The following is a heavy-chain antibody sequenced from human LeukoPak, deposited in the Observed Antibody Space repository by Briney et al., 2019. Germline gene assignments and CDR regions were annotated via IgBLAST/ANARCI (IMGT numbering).Heavy chain of an antibody. CDR2: IYSSGST. CDR1: GGSTNSYY. V-gene: IGHV4-4*07. J-gene: IGHJ4*02. CDR3: ARVKASSTSWTFDQ. Sequence: PSETLSLTCSVSGGSTNSYYWSWIRQSGGKGLEWIGRIYSSGSTVYNPSLNSRLTMSIDTSKNQFSLTLKSVAATDTAVYYCARVKASSTSWTFDQWGQGALVTVSS. D-gene: IGHD2-2*01.